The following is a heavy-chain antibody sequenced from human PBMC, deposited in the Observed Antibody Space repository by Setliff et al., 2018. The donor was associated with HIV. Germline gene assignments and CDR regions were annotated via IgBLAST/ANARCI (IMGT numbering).Heavy chain of an antibody. J-gene: IGHJ2*01. Sequence: SSETLSLTCTVSGGSISTYYWTWIRQPPGKGLEWIGEINHSGTTNYNPSLKSRVTISMDTSKNQFSLKLTSVTAADTSVYYCARYGPDTYQPLWSFGVWGRGTMVTVSS. CDR3: ARYGPDTYQPLWSFGV. CDR2: INHSGTT. V-gene: IGHV4-34*01. D-gene: IGHD3-10*01. CDR1: GGSISTYY.